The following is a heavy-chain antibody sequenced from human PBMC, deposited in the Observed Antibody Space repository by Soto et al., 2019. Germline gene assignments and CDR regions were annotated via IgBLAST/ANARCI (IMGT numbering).Heavy chain of an antibody. V-gene: IGHV3-33*01. J-gene: IGHJ4*02. Sequence: SLRLSCAASGFSFSSHGMHWVRQAPGKGLEWVAIIWSDGNNKYHADSVKGRFTISRDNSKNTLYLQMNSLRVDDTAVYYCARVQGYYYDSSGYPFDYWGQGTLVTVSS. CDR1: GFSFSSHG. CDR2: IWSDGNNK. CDR3: ARVQGYYYDSSGYPFDY. D-gene: IGHD3-22*01.